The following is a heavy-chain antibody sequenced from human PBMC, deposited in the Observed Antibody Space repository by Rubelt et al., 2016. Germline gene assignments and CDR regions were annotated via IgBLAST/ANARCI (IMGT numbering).Heavy chain of an antibody. CDR3: ARVAYYDSSGYTQDAFDI. CDR2: IWYDGSNK. D-gene: IGHD3-22*01. Sequence: GLEWVAAIWYDGSNKYYADSVKGRFTISRDNAKNSLYLQMNSLRAEDTAVYYCARVAYYDSSGYTQDAFDIWGQGTMVTVSS. J-gene: IGHJ3*02. V-gene: IGHV3-33*01.